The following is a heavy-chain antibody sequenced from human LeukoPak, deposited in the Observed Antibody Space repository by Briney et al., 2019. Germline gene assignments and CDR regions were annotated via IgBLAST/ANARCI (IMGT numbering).Heavy chain of an antibody. CDR2: ISYDGSKE. CDR3: ARDVTGSNSFDY. J-gene: IGHJ4*02. Sequence: TGGSQRLSCAASGFTFSSHGMHWVRQAPGRGLEWVALISYDGSKEYYADSVTGRFTLSRDNSKNTPHLQMTSLRAEDSALYYCARDVTGSNSFDYWGQGAPVT. D-gene: IGHD1-26*01. CDR1: GFTFSSHG. V-gene: IGHV3-30*03.